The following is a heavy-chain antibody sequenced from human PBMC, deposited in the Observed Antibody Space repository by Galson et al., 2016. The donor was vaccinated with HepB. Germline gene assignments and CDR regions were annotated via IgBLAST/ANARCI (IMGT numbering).Heavy chain of an antibody. CDR1: GGSISSSSYH. J-gene: IGHJ1*01. V-gene: IGHV4-39*01. Sequence: SETLSLTCTVSGGSISSSSYHWGWIRQTPGKGLEWLGTSHYSGSTYYNPSLKSRVTISVDTSKNQFSLKLSSVIAADTAVYYCARRHCGGDCYSRGNADYFLEWGQGTLVTVSS. CDR3: ARRHCGGDCYSRGNADYFLE. CDR2: SHYSGST. D-gene: IGHD2-21*02.